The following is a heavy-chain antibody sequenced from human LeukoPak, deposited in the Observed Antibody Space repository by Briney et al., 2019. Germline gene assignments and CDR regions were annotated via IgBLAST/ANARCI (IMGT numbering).Heavy chain of an antibody. Sequence: GGSLRLSCAASEFTLSNYVVNWVRQAPGKGLQGGSGISSSGSTYYSDSVKGRFTISTDNSRNTVHLQMNSLRDADTAIYYCAAERRTFWYFDFWGRGTHVTVSS. CDR2: ISSSGST. CDR3: AAERRTFWYFDF. J-gene: IGHJ2*01. CDR1: EFTLSNYV. V-gene: IGHV3-23*01. D-gene: IGHD6-25*01.